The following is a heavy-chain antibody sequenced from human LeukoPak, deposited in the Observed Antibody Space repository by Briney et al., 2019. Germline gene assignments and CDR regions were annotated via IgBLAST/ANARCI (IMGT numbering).Heavy chain of an antibody. CDR1: GGSFSSGGYY. CDR2: IYYSGST. CDR3: ARLRGYDEGRVNYYYGMDV. D-gene: IGHD5-12*01. V-gene: IGHV4-31*03. J-gene: IGHJ6*04. Sequence: SQTLSLTCTVSGGSFSSGGYYWSWIRQLPGKGLEWIGYIYYSGSTYYNPSLKSRVTISVDTSKNQFSLKLSSVTAADTAVYYCARLRGYDEGRVNYYYGMDVWGKGATVTVSS.